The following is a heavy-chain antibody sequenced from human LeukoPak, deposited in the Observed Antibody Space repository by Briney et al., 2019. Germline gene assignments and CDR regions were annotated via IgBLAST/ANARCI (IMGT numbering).Heavy chain of an antibody. D-gene: IGHD3-10*01. Sequence: PGGSLRLSCAASGFTFSSYAMSWVRQAPGKGLEWVSAISGSGGSTYYADSVKGRFTISRDNSKNTLYLQMNSLRAEDTAVYYCATGGFMVRGVIIPHWGQGTLVTVSS. V-gene: IGHV3-23*01. CDR2: ISGSGGST. CDR1: GFTFSSYA. J-gene: IGHJ4*02. CDR3: ATGGFMVRGVIIPH.